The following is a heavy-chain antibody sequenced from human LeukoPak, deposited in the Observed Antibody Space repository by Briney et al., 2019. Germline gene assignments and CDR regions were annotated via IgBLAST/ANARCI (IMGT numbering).Heavy chain of an antibody. CDR1: GFTFSSYA. V-gene: IGHV3-23*01. CDR2: ISGSGGST. J-gene: IGHJ4*02. CDR3: ARGGSDTAMAHDY. D-gene: IGHD5-18*01. Sequence: PGGSLRLSCAASGFTFSSYAMSWVRQAPGKGLEWVSAISGSGGSTYYADSVKGRFTISRDNSKNTLYLQMNSLRAEDTAVYFCARGGSDTAMAHDYWGQGTLVTVSS.